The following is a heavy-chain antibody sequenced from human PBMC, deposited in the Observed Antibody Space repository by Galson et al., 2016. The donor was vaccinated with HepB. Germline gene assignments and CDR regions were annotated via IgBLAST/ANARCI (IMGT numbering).Heavy chain of an antibody. D-gene: IGHD2-21*02. CDR1: GYTFTNFA. CDR2: INGGNGNT. J-gene: IGHJ4*02. V-gene: IGHV1-3*01. CDR3: ARTSNDFTVEYYFDY. Sequence: SVKVSCKASGYTFTNFAMHWVRQAPGQRPVWMGWINGGNGNTRYSERFQDRVTITRDTSASTAYMELSSLTSEDTAVYYCARTSNDFTVEYYFDYWGQGTLVTVSS.